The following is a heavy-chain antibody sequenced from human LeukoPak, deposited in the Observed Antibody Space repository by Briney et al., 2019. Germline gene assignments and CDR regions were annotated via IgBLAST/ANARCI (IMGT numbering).Heavy chain of an antibody. V-gene: IGHV4-39*07. CDR3: ARKQTGTMYDV. J-gene: IGHJ4*02. Sequence: PSETLSLTCIVPGGSISSSSYYWAWIRQSPGKGPEWIGTFSSGGSAYYNPSLTSRVSIPKDTSDNQFSLRLYSVTAADTAVYYCARKQTGTMYDVWGQGTQVTVSS. D-gene: IGHD1-7*01. CDR1: GGSISSSSYY. CDR2: FSSGGSA.